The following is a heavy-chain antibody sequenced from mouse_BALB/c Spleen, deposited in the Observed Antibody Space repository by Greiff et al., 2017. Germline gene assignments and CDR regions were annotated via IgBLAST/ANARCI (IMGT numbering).Heavy chain of an antibody. CDR2: IDPANGNT. V-gene: IGHV14-3*02. D-gene: IGHD1-2*01. CDR3: ARNYGYKWYFDV. Sequence: VQLQQSGAELVKPGASVKLSCTASGFNIKDTYMHWVKQRPEQGLEWIGRIDPANGNTKYDPKFQGKATITADTSSNTAYLQLSSLTSEDTAVYYCARNYGYKWYFDVWGAGTTVTVSS. J-gene: IGHJ1*01. CDR1: GFNIKDTY.